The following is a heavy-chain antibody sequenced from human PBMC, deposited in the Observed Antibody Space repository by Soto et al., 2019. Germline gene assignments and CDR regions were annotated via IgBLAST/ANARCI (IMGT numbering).Heavy chain of an antibody. D-gene: IGHD2-21*02. CDR1: VESISSSSYS. CDR3: PRQRTTVATQAYFDH. Sequence: SETLCITCSFSVESISSSSYSWGWIRQPPGKGLEWIGSIYYSGRTYYNPSFKSRVTISIDTSKNQFSLKLSSVTATDTAVYYCPRQRTTVATQAYFDHWGQGAMVTVSS. J-gene: IGHJ4*02. CDR2: IYYSGRT. V-gene: IGHV4-39*01.